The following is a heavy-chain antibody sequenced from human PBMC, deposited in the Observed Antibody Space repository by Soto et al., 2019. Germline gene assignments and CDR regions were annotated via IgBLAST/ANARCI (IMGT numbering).Heavy chain of an antibody. Sequence: EVQLVESGGGLVKPGGSLRLSCAASGFTFSNAWMSWVRQAPGKGLEWVGRIKSKTDGGTTDYAAPVQGRFTISRDDSKNTLYLQMNSLKTEDTAVYYCTTAGIAVAGSPKFWAWRGMDVWGQGTTVTVSS. CDR2: IKSKTDGGTT. D-gene: IGHD6-19*01. CDR3: TTAGIAVAGSPKFWAWRGMDV. V-gene: IGHV3-15*01. CDR1: GFTFSNAW. J-gene: IGHJ6*02.